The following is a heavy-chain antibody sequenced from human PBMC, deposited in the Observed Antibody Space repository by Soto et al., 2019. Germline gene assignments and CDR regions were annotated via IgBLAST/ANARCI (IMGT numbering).Heavy chain of an antibody. CDR2: ISAYNGNT. D-gene: IGHD1-1*01. V-gene: IGHV1-18*01. Sequence: ASAKVSCKASGYTFNSYGISWVQQEHGQGLEWMGWISAYNGNTNYAQKLQGRVTMTTDTSTSTAYMELRSLRSDDTAVYYCARDVEVQLERSPFDYWGQGTLVTVSS. CDR1: GYTFNSYG. J-gene: IGHJ4*02. CDR3: ARDVEVQLERSPFDY.